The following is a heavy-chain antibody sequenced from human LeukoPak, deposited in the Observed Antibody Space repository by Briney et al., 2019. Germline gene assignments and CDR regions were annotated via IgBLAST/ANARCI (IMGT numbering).Heavy chain of an antibody. CDR2: ISGSGSTT. J-gene: IGHJ6*03. CDR1: GFTFSDDY. CDR3: ARTVSGYYYMDV. V-gene: IGHV3-11*01. Sequence: KPGGSLRLSCAASGFTFSDDYMSWIRQAPGKGLKWLSYISGSGSTTYYADSVKGRFTISKDNTKNSLYLQMSSLRVEDTAVYYCARTVSGYYYMDVWGKGTTVTVSS. D-gene: IGHD1-26*01.